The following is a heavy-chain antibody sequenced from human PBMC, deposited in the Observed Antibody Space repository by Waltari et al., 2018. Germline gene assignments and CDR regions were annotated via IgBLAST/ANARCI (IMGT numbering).Heavy chain of an antibody. J-gene: IGHJ6*02. CDR3: ARGQVATTKGAYYYGMDV. CDR1: GFTFSSYE. D-gene: IGHD5-12*01. V-gene: IGHV3-48*03. Sequence: EVQLVESGGGLVQPGGSLRLSCAASGFTFSSYEMNWVRQAPGKGLEWVSYISSSGSTRYYADSVKGRFTISRDNAKNSLYLKMNSLRSEDTAVYYCARGQVATTKGAYYYGMDVWGQGTTVTVSS. CDR2: ISSSGSTR.